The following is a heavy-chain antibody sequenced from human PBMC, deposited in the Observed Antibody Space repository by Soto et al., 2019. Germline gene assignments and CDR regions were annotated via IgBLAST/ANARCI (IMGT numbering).Heavy chain of an antibody. V-gene: IGHV3-23*01. Sequence: EVQLLESGGRLVQPGGSLRLSCAASGFTFRSNAMSWVRQAPGKGLEWVSVISESGSNSYYADSVKGRFTLSRDNSKNMLYLQMNRLRVEDTAVYFCAKDHIGTCRPDCLDSWGQGTVVTVSS. CDR1: GFTFRSNA. J-gene: IGHJ5*01. CDR2: ISESGSNS. CDR3: AKDHIGTCRPDCLDS. D-gene: IGHD2-21*02.